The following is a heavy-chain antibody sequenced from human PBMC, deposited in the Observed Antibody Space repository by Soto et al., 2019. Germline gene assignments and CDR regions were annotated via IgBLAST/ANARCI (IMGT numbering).Heavy chain of an antibody. J-gene: IGHJ6*02. V-gene: IGHV3-23*01. D-gene: IGHD1-26*01. CDR2: ISGSGGST. Sequence: EVQLLESGGGLVQPGGSLRLSCAASGFTFSSYAMSWVRQAPGKGLEWVSAISGSGGSTYYADSVKGRFTISKDNSKNTLYLQMNSLRAEDTAVYYCAKAPRGSYFVASMDVWGQGTTVTVSS. CDR3: AKAPRGSYFVASMDV. CDR1: GFTFSSYA.